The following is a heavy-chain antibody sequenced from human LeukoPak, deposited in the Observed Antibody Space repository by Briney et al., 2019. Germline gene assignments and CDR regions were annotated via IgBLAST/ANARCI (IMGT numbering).Heavy chain of an antibody. J-gene: IGHJ3*02. D-gene: IGHD3-10*01. V-gene: IGHV3-15*01. CDR1: GFTFSNAW. CDR2: IKSKTDGGTT. Sequence: PGGSLRLSCAASGFTFSNAWISWVRQAPGKGLEWVGRIKSKTDGGTTDYAAPVKGRFTISRDDSKNTLYLQMNSLKTEDTAVYYCTTDPTHTEWFGESHDAFDIWGQGTMVTVSS. CDR3: TTDPTHTEWFGESHDAFDI.